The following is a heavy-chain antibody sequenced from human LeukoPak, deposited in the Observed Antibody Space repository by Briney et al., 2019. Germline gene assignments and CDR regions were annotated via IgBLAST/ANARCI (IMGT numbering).Heavy chain of an antibody. J-gene: IGHJ3*01. V-gene: IGHV3-48*02. CDR1: GFTFSNYE. D-gene: IGHD3-22*01. CDR2: ISSSSGSI. CDR3: ARRDFDSRAFDF. Sequence: PGGPLRLSCAASGFTFSNYEMNWVRQAPGKGLEWVSYISSSSGSIDYADSVKGRFTISRDNGKNSLYLQMNSLRDEDTAVYYCARRDFDSRAFDFWGQGTMVSVSS.